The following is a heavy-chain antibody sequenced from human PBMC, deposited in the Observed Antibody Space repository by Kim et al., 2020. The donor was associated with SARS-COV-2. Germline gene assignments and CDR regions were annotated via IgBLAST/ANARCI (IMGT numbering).Heavy chain of an antibody. CDR2: ISSSSSYI. D-gene: IGHD3-10*01. Sequence: GGSLRLSCAASGFTFSSYSMNWVRQAPGKGLEWVSSISSSSSYIYYADSVKGRFTISRDNAKNSLYLQMNSLRAEDTAVYYCARDGVLWFGELFGGTHSDAFDIWGQGTMVTVSS. V-gene: IGHV3-21*01. CDR1: GFTFSSYS. CDR3: ARDGVLWFGELFGGTHSDAFDI. J-gene: IGHJ3*02.